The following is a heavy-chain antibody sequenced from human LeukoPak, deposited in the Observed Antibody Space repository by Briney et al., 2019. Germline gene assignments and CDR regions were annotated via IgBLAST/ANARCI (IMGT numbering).Heavy chain of an antibody. D-gene: IGHD6-19*01. CDR1: GFSFSGDI. V-gene: IGHV3-48*01. Sequence: GGSLRLSCAASGFSFSGDIMNWVRQTPGKGLEWVSFIGTSGNTIYYAHSVKGRFTVSRDNAKNSLYPQMNSLRAEDTAVYYCARDQWLDYWGQGTLVTVSS. J-gene: IGHJ4*02. CDR2: IGTSGNTI. CDR3: ARDQWLDY.